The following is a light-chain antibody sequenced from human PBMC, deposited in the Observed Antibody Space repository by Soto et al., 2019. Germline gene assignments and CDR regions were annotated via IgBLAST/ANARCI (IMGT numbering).Light chain of an antibody. J-gene: IGKJ3*01. Sequence: EIVLTQSPGTLSLSPGERATLSCRASQSVSSSYLGWYQQEPGQAPRLLIYGASSRATVIPDRFSGSGSGTDFTLTISRLEPEDFAVYYCQQYGSSSFTFGPGTKVDIK. V-gene: IGKV3-20*01. CDR2: GAS. CDR1: QSVSSSY. CDR3: QQYGSSSFT.